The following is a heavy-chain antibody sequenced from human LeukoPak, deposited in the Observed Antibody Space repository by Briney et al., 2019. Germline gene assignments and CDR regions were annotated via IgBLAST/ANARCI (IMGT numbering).Heavy chain of an antibody. CDR1: GFTFSSYA. D-gene: IGHD6-19*01. Sequence: GGSLRLSCAASGFTFSSYAMSWVRQAPGKGLEWVSAISWSGGSTYYAASVKGRFTISRDNSKNTLYLQMNSLRAEDTAVYYCAKDSSGSDSHYWGQGTLVIVSS. V-gene: IGHV3-23*01. CDR2: ISWSGGST. J-gene: IGHJ4*02. CDR3: AKDSSGSDSHY.